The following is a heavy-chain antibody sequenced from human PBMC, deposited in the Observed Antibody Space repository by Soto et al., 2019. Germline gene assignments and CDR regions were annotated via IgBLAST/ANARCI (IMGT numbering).Heavy chain of an antibody. D-gene: IGHD2-15*01. CDR2: ISYDGSNE. J-gene: IGHJ4*02. Sequence: QVQLVESGGGVVQPGRSLRLSCAASGFTFSVFAMHWVRHAPGKGLEWVAVISYDGSNEYFADSVKGRFTISRDNSKNTLYLQMNSLRAEDTAVYYCARGEGRGGSCYSAYWGQGTLVTVSS. V-gene: IGHV3-30-3*01. CDR3: ARGEGRGGSCYSAY. CDR1: GFTFSVFA.